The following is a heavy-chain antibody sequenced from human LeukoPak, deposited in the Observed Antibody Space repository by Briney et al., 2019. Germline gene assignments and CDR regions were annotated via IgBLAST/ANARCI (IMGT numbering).Heavy chain of an antibody. CDR1: GYTFTSND. J-gene: IGHJ5*02. V-gene: IGHV1-8*01. D-gene: IGHD1-1*01. CDR3: ARIPQRVPHNWFDP. CDR2: MNPHSGSA. Sequence: APVKVSCRASGYTFTSNDINWVRQAAGQGLEWMGWMNPHSGSAGYAQKFQGRVTMTRDTSISTVYMELSSLTSDDTAVYYCARIPQRVPHNWFDPWGQGTPVTVSS.